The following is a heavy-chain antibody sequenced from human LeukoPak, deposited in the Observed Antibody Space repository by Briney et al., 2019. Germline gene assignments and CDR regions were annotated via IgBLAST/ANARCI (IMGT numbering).Heavy chain of an antibody. J-gene: IGHJ4*02. CDR1: GGSFSGYY. CDR2: INHSGST. CDR3: ARGPYYDILTGYRALDY. D-gene: IGHD3-9*01. V-gene: IGHV4-34*01. Sequence: KTSETLSLTCAVYGGSFSGYYWSWIRQPPGKGLEWIGEINHSGSTNYNPSLKSRVTISVDTSKNQFSLKLSSVTAADTAVYYCARGPYYDILTGYRALDYWGQGTLVTVSS.